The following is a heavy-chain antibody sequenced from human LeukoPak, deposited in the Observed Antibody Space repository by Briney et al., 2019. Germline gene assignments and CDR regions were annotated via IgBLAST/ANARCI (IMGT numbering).Heavy chain of an antibody. D-gene: IGHD1-26*01. V-gene: IGHV3-7*01. J-gene: IGHJ4*02. CDR3: ARDYRGGWNDY. CDR1: GFTFTNHW. CDR2: IREDGSET. Sequence: QSGGSLRLSCVATGFTFTNHWMSWVRQTIGKGLECVAKIREDGSETHYVDSVKGRFTISRDNARNSLFLQMNNLRAKDTAVYYCARDYRGGWNDYWGQGTLVTVSS.